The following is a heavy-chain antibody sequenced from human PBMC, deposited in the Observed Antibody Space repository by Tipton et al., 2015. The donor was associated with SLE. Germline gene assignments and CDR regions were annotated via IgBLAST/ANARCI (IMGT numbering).Heavy chain of an antibody. CDR1: GYTFTGYY. CDR2: MNPNSGNT. Sequence: QLVQSGAEVKKPGASVKVSCKASGYTFTGYYMHWVRQATGQGLEWMGWMNPNSGNTGYAQKFQGRVTMTRSTSVSTAYMELSRLRYEETAVYYCEVGDNGGDWGKGTLVTVSS. V-gene: IGHV1-8*02. J-gene: IGHJ4*02. CDR3: EVGDNGGD. D-gene: IGHD1-1*01.